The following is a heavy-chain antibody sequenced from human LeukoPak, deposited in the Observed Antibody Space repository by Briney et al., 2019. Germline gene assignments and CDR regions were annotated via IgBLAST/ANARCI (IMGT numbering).Heavy chain of an antibody. CDR2: LLYDGNTK. CDR3: ARDHRPEIQYYYMDV. Sequence: GGSLRLSCAASGFSLSNYGMHWVRQAPGKGLEWVAALLYDGNTKHYADSVKGRFTISRDISKNTFYLQMNSLAAEDTAVYYCARDHRPEIQYYYMDVWGKGTTVAVSS. D-gene: IGHD1-14*01. J-gene: IGHJ6*03. CDR1: GFSLSNYG. V-gene: IGHV3-33*01.